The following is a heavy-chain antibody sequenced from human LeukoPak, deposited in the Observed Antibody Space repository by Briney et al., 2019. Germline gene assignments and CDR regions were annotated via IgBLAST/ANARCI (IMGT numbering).Heavy chain of an antibody. D-gene: IGHD3-3*01. Sequence: AGGSLRLSCAASGFTFSSYWMSWVRQAPGKGLEWAANIKQDGSEKYYVDSVKGRFTISRDNAKNSLYLQMNSLRAEDTAVYYCARAEMGTTIFGVVIRLDAFDIWGQGTMVTVSS. CDR2: IKQDGSEK. J-gene: IGHJ3*02. CDR3: ARAEMGTTIFGVVIRLDAFDI. CDR1: GFTFSSYW. V-gene: IGHV3-7*01.